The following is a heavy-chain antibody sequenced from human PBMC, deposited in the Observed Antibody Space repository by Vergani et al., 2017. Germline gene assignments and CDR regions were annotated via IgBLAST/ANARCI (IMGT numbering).Heavy chain of an antibody. Sequence: EVQLVQSGAEVKKPGESLRISCKGSGYSFTSYWISWVRQMPGKGLEWMGRIDPSDSYTNYSPSFQGHVTISADKSISTAYLQWSSLKASDTAMYYCARLWITMVRGVMDWYFDLWGRGTLVTVSS. J-gene: IGHJ2*01. D-gene: IGHD3-10*01. V-gene: IGHV5-10-1*01. CDR3: ARLWITMVRGVMDWYFDL. CDR2: IDPSDSYT. CDR1: GYSFTSYW.